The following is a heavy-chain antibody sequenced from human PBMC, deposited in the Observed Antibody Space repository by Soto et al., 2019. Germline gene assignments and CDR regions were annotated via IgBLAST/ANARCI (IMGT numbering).Heavy chain of an antibody. V-gene: IGHV3-33*01. CDR1: GFSFSSYC. CDR3: ARGSGTVTTRGNYYYMEV. Sequence: PGGSLSLSCAACGFSFSSYCMHWVRQAPGKGLEWVAVIWYDGSNKYYADSVKGRFTISRDNSKNTLYLQMNSLRAEDTAVYYCARGSGTVTTRGNYYYMEVWGKGTTVTVSS. D-gene: IGHD4-17*01. J-gene: IGHJ6*03. CDR2: IWYDGSNK.